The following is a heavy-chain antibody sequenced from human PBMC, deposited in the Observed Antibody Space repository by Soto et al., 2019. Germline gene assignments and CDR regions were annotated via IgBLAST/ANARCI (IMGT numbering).Heavy chain of an antibody. CDR2: ISGSGGST. V-gene: IGHV3-23*01. CDR1: GFTFRSYA. D-gene: IGHD1-26*01. CDR3: AKDSPKWELSVLYYYGMDV. J-gene: IGHJ6*02. Sequence: EVQLLESGGGWVQPGGSRRLSCAASGFTFRSYAMRWVRQAPGKGREWVSTISGSGGSTYYEDSVKGRFTISRDKSKNTLYVQMTSLRAEDTAVYYCAKDSPKWELSVLYYYGMDVWGQGTTVTVSS.